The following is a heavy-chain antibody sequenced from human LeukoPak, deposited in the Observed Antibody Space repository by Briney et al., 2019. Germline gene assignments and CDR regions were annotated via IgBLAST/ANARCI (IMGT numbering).Heavy chain of an antibody. CDR1: GFIFSTYR. D-gene: IGHD3-22*01. CDR3: ARTDYYYSYFDL. V-gene: IGHV3-21*01. J-gene: IGHJ5*02. CDR2: ISDASRNI. Sequence: PGGSLRLSCAASGFIFSTYRMNWVRQAPGKGLEWVSSISDASRNIYYADSVKGRFTLSGDNAKSSLYLQMNSLRAEDAAVYYCARTDYYYSYFDLWGQGTLVTVSS.